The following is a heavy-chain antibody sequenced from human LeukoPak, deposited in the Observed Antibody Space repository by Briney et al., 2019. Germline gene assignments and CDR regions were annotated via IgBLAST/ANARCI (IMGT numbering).Heavy chain of an antibody. CDR2: IYDRGPA. CDR3: ARSRQASGLFSS. D-gene: IGHD3-10*01. J-gene: IGHJ5*02. Sequence: SETLSLTCTVSGYAIISGGFSWNWLRQPPGKGLEWIGCIYDRGPAHYNPSLKSRFTISVDRPKNQFFLNVTSLTAADTAVYYCARSRQASGLFSSWGQGTLVVVSS. CDR1: GYAIISGGFS. V-gene: IGHV4-30-2*01.